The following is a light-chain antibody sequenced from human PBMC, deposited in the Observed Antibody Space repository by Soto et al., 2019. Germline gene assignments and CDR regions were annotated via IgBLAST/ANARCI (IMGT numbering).Light chain of an antibody. V-gene: IGKV1-6*01. CDR3: LQDHSYPRT. Sequence: AIQMTQYPPSLPASVGDRVILTCRASQDIRNDLGWYQQKPGQAHKLLLHATINLQGGVPLIFIGSGSGTDFTLTISSLQPEDFATYYCLQDHSYPRTFGQGTRVELK. J-gene: IGKJ1*01. CDR2: ATI. CDR1: QDIRND.